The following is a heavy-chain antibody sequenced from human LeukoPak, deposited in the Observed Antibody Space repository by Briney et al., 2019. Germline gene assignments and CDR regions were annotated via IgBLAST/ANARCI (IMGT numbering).Heavy chain of an antibody. J-gene: IGHJ6*02. CDR3: ARDLRRGVAGSPSYYGLDV. CDR2: INSDGSST. D-gene: IGHD6-19*01. CDR1: GFIFSSYW. V-gene: IGHV3-74*01. Sequence: PGGSLRLSCAASGFIFSSYWMHWVRQAPGKGLVWVSRINSDGSSTSYADSVKGRLTISRDNAKNTLYLQMNSLRAEDTAVYYCARDLRRGVAGSPSYYGLDVWGHGTTVTVSS.